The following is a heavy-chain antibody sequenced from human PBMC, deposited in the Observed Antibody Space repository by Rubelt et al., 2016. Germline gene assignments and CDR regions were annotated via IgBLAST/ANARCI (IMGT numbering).Heavy chain of an antibody. Sequence: EVQLVESGGRLVQPGGSLRLSCAASGFTFSSYSMNWVRQAPGKGLEWISYISTGSSTTYYADSVKGRFTISRDNSKNTLFLQMNNLRVEDTAVYYCASTLKSDSWRYNWFDPWGQGTLVTVSS. V-gene: IGHV3-48*01. CDR1: GFTFSSYS. D-gene: IGHD6-13*01. CDR2: ISTGSSTT. J-gene: IGHJ5*02. CDR3: ASTLKSDSWRYNWFDP.